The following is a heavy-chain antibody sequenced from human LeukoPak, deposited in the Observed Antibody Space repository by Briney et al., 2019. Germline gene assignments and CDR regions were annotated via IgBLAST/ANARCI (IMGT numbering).Heavy chain of an antibody. CDR1: GGSISSTNW. V-gene: IGHV4-4*02. Sequence: SETLTLTCTVSGGSISSTNWWSWVRQPPGQGLEWIGEISLTGETNYNPSLNGRVTMSLDESRNQLSLDLTSVTAADTAIYYCSTESGAFCPFGYWGQGTLVIVPP. CDR2: ISLTGET. CDR3: STESGAFCPFGY. J-gene: IGHJ4*02. D-gene: IGHD1-26*01.